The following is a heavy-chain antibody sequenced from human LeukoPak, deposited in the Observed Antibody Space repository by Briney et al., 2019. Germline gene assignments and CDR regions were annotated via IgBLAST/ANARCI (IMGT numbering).Heavy chain of an antibody. CDR3: AGLIFGVGLTYCYYYGMDV. Sequence: SETLSLTCAVYGGSFSGYYWSWIRQPPGKGLEWIGEINHSGSTNYNPSLKSRVTISVDTSKNQFSLKLSSVTAADTAVYYCAGLIFGVGLTYCYYYGMDVWGQGTTVTVSS. CDR2: INHSGST. CDR1: GGSFSGYY. D-gene: IGHD3-3*01. J-gene: IGHJ6*02. V-gene: IGHV4-34*01.